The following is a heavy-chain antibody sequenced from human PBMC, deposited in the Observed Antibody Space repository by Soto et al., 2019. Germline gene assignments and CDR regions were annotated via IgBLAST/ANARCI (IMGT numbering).Heavy chain of an antibody. V-gene: IGHV1-18*01. CDR2: INAYNGNT. CDR3: PRVLPPFDP. Sequence: QVQLVQSGAEVKKPGASVKVSCKASGYTFTSYGISWVRQAPGQGLEWMGWINAYNGNTNYAQKLQGRGTRTTDTATSTAYTGLRSLRPEEPAGYSWPRVLPPFDPGGRGTWSPSPQ. CDR1: GYTFTSYG. D-gene: IGHD3-10*01. J-gene: IGHJ5*02.